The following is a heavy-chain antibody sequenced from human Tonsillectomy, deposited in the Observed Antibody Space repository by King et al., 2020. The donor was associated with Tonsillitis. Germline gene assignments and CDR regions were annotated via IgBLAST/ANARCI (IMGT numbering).Heavy chain of an antibody. J-gene: IGHJ4*02. Sequence: VQLVESGGGLVKPGESLRLSCAASGFTFSSYSMNWVRQAPGKGLEWVSSISSSSIYIYYADSVKGRFTISRDNAKNSLSLQMNSLRAEDTAVYYCARDMRPPYYVDYWGQGPLVTVSA. CDR3: ARDMRPPYYVDY. D-gene: IGHD3-16*01. CDR1: GFTFSSYS. CDR2: ISSSSIYI. V-gene: IGHV3-21*01.